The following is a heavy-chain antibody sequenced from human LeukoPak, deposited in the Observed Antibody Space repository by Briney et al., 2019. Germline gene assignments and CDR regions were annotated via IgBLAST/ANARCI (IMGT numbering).Heavy chain of an antibody. CDR1: GGSISSSSYY. J-gene: IGHJ4*02. CDR3: ARLSRYFDWLLPEHFDY. CDR2: IYYSGST. V-gene: IGHV4-39*01. D-gene: IGHD3-9*01. Sequence: PSETLSLTCTVSGGSISSSSYYWGWIRQPPGKGLEWIGSIYYSGSTYYNPSLKSRVTISVETSKNQFSLKLSSVTAADTAVYYCARLSRYFDWLLPEHFDYWGQGTLVTVSS.